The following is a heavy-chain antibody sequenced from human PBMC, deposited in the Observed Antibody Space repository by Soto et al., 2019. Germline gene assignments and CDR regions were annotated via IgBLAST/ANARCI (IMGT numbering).Heavy chain of an antibody. CDR1: GGTFSHYS. V-gene: IGHV1-69*02. CDR3: ARSSGYGYAY. D-gene: IGHD5-18*01. J-gene: IGHJ4*02. CDR2: IIPIVGIV. Sequence: QVQLVQSGAEVKKPGSSVKGSCKASGGTFSHYSIGWVRQAPGQGLEWMGRIIPIVGIVKQAQKFQDRVTITADKSTSTAYMELSSLKSEDTAVYYCARSSGYGYAYWGQGTLVTVSS.